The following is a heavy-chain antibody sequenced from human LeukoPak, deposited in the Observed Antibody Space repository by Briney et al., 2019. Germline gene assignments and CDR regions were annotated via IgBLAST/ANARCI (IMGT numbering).Heavy chain of an antibody. V-gene: IGHV5-51*01. J-gene: IGHJ5*02. CDR2: IYPGNSKT. CDR3: ARASDGNFYWWFDP. D-gene: IGHD2-8*02. CDR1: GYRFTSYW. Sequence: GESLKISCKGSGYRFTSYWIGWVRQMPGKGLEWMGIIYPGNSKTIYSPSFQGQVTISADKSITTAYLQWSSLKASDTAMYYCARASDGNFYWWFDPWGQGTLVTVSS.